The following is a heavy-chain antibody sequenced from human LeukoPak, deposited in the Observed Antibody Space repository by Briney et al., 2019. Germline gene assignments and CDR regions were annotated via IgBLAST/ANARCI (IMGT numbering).Heavy chain of an antibody. CDR2: INPSGGST. D-gene: IGHD2-2*01. Sequence: ASVKVSCKASGYTFTSYYMHWVRQAPGQGLEWMGIINPSGGSTSYAQKFQGRVTMTRDTSTSTVYMELSSLRSEDTAVYYCASPFYCSSTSCADQFDYWGQGTLVTVSS. CDR1: GYTFTSYY. J-gene: IGHJ4*02. V-gene: IGHV1-46*01. CDR3: ASPFYCSSTSCADQFDY.